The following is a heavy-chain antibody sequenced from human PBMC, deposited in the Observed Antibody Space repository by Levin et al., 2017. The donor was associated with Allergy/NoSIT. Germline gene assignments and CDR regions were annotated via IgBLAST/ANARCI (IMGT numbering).Heavy chain of an antibody. CDR1: GFSVSTHY. V-gene: IGHV3-53*01. D-gene: IGHD2-2*01. CDR2: IYDDGST. CDR3: TKGHYSGVYQ. Sequence: QAGGSLRLSCAASGFSVSTHYMTWVRQGPGKGLECVSVIYDDGSTYYADSVRGRFTISRDNSKNTLSLQMNSLREEDTAVYYCTKGHYSGVYQWGQGTLVTVSS. J-gene: IGHJ4*02.